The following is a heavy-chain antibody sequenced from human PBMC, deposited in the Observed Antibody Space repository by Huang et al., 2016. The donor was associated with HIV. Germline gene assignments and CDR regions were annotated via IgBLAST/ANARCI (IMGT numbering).Heavy chain of an antibody. D-gene: IGHD2-21*02. CDR2: IRFDGGNK. J-gene: IGHJ4*02. V-gene: IGHV3-30*02. CDR3: ATDLGGYSFDY. CDR1: GFSFSHYG. Sequence: QEQLVESGGGVVQPGGSLRLSCATSGFSFSHYGMHWVRQAPGKGVEWVGVIRFDGGNKHYADSAKGRFTISRDNSKKMLFLEMNSLRGDDTAFYYCATDLGGYSFDYWGQGALVSVSS.